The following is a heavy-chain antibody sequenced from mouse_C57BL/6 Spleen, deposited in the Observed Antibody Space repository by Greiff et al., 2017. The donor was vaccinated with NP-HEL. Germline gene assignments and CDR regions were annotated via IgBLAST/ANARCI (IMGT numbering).Heavy chain of an antibody. V-gene: IGHV14-2*01. CDR1: GFNFTDYY. D-gene: IGHD1-1*01. J-gene: IGHJ3*01. CDR3: ARSRYYGSSGTWFAY. Sequence: VQLQQSGAELVKPGASVKLSCTASGFNFTDYYMHWVKQRTEQGLEWIGRIDPEAGETKYAPQFQGKATITADTSSTTAYLQLSSLTSEDTAVYYCARSRYYGSSGTWFAYWGKGTLVTVSA. CDR2: IDPEAGET.